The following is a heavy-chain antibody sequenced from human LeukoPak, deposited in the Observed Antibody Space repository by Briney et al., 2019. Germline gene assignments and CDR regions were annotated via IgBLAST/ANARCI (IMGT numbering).Heavy chain of an antibody. CDR1: GGTFSSYA. V-gene: IGHV3-64*01. CDR3: AREEYSSSVSDYYYMDV. Sequence: SCKAFGGTFSSYAMHWVRQAPGKGLEYVSAISSNGGSTYYANSVKGRFTISRDNSKNTLYLQMGSLRAEDMAVYYCAREEYSSSVSDYYYMDVWGKGTTVTVSS. D-gene: IGHD6-6*01. CDR2: ISSNGGST. J-gene: IGHJ6*03.